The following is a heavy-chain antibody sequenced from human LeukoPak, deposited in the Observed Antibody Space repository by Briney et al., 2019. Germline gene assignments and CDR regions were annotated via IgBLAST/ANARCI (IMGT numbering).Heavy chain of an antibody. D-gene: IGHD3-10*01. CDR1: GYNFTVYW. Sequence: GEFLKISCKGSGYNFTVYWFGWVRQLPGKGLEWMGTIYPGDSDTRYSRSFQGQVTISADKSTSTAYLQWNTLKASDTAVYYCARQDGSGIYYFDYWGQGTLVTVSS. CDR2: IYPGDSDT. CDR3: ARQDGSGIYYFDY. J-gene: IGHJ4*02. V-gene: IGHV5-51*01.